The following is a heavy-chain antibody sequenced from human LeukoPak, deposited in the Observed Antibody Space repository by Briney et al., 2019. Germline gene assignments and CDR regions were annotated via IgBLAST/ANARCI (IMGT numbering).Heavy chain of an antibody. Sequence: GGSLRLPCAASGFPFSCYGMHWVRQAPGKGLEGVAVISYDGSNKYYADSVKGRFTISRDNSKNTLYLQMNSLRAEDTAVYYCAKDPYGSGKNWFNPWGQGTLVTVSS. J-gene: IGHJ5*02. CDR1: GFPFSCYG. CDR3: AKDPYGSGKNWFNP. CDR2: ISYDGSNK. V-gene: IGHV3-30*18. D-gene: IGHD3-10*01.